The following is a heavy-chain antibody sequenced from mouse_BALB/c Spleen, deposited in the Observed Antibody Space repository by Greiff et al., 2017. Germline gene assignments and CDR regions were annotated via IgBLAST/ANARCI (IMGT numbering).Heavy chain of an antibody. CDR3: RGGNY. Sequence: VHVKQSGAELVRSGASVKLSCTASGFNIKDYYMHWVKQRPEQGLEWIGWIDPENGDTEYAPKFQGKATMTADTSSNTAYLQLSSLTSEDTAVYYCRGGNYWGQGTTLTVSS. D-gene: IGHD1-1*02. J-gene: IGHJ2*01. V-gene: IGHV14-4*02. CDR1: GFNIKDYY. CDR2: IDPENGDT.